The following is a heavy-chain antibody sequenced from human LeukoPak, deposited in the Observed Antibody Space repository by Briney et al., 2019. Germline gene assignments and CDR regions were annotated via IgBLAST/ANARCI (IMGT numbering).Heavy chain of an antibody. CDR3: ARGRPSRFDP. CDR1: GFTFSSYA. Sequence: GGSLRLSCGASGFTFSSYAMSWVRQTPGRGLEWVAGVSPSGGRTIYADSAEGRFTISRDISKNTLNLQMDSLRAEDTGVYYCARGRPSRFDPRGQGTLVTVSP. CDR2: VSPSGGRT. J-gene: IGHJ5*02. V-gene: IGHV3-23*01.